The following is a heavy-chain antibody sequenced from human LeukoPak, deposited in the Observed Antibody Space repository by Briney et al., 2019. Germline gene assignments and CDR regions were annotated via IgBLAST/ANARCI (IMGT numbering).Heavy chain of an antibody. D-gene: IGHD6-13*01. CDR1: GFSFSDSW. CDR2: IHQDAGEK. Sequence: PGGSLSLSCAASGFSFSDSWMTWVRQTPGKGLHWVASIHQDAGEKQYVDSVQGRFTISRDNAKSSLYLQMNSLKSEDTAVYYCTTVRGSSYQYFQRWGQGTLVTVSS. J-gene: IGHJ1*01. V-gene: IGHV3-7*05. CDR3: TTVRGSSYQYFQR.